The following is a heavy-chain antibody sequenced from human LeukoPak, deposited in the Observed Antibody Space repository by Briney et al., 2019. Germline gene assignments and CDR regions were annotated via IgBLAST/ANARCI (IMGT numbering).Heavy chain of an antibody. D-gene: IGHD3-22*01. J-gene: IGHJ4*02. CDR2: ISAYNGNT. V-gene: IGHV1-18*01. Sequence: ASVKVSCKASGYTFTSYGISWVRQAPGQGLEWMGWISAYNGNTNYAQKLQGRVTMTTDTSTSTAYMELRSLRSDDTAVYYCARVSDEYYYDSSGQIDYWGQGTLVTVSS. CDR3: ARVSDEYYYDSSGQIDY. CDR1: GYTFTSYG.